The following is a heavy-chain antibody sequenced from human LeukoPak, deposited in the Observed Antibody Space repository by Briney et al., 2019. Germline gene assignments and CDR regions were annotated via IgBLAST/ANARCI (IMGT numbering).Heavy chain of an antibody. J-gene: IGHJ4*02. CDR3: ARGGNQFISSGPPIDY. D-gene: IGHD6-19*01. Sequence: ASVKVSCKVSGYTLTELSIHWVRQAPGKGLEWMGGFDPEDGETIYAQKFQGRVTMTTDTSTSTAYMELRSLRSDDTAVYYCARGGNQFISSGPPIDYWGQGTLVTVSS. V-gene: IGHV1-24*01. CDR2: FDPEDGET. CDR1: GYTLTELS.